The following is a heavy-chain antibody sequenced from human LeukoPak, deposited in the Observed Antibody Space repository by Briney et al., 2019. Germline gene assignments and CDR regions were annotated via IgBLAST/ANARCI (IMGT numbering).Heavy chain of an antibody. CDR2: IIPILGIA. D-gene: IGHD6-19*01. CDR1: GGTFSSYA. CDR3: ARERGEQWLVLDVFDI. V-gene: IGHV1-69*04. J-gene: IGHJ3*02. Sequence: SVKVSCKASGGTFSSYAISWVRQAPGQGLEWMGRIIPILGIANYAQKFQGRVTITADKSTSTAYMELSSLRSEDTAVYYCARERGEQWLVLDVFDIWGQGTMVTVSS.